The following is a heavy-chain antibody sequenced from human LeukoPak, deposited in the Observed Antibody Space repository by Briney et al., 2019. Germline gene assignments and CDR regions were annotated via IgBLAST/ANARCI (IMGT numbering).Heavy chain of an antibody. J-gene: IGHJ4*02. D-gene: IGHD6-13*01. CDR2: IYGSGRI. CDR3: DRSEKLDDFDY. Sequence: SETLSLTCVVSGGSISSSNWWSWVRQPPGKGLEWIGDIYGSGRINYNPSLKSRVTISVDKSNNQFSLRLSSVTAADTPVYYCDRSEKLDDFDYWGQGTLVTVSS. CDR1: GGSISSSNW. V-gene: IGHV4-4*02.